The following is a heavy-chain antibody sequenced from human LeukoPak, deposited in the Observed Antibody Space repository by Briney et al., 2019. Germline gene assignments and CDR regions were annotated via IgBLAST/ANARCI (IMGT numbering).Heavy chain of an antibody. D-gene: IGHD3-10*01. V-gene: IGHV1-3*01. CDR1: GYTFTSYA. CDR3: ARDGFMVRGVLPGPDY. Sequence: ASVKVSCKASGYTFTSYAMHWVRQAPGQRLEWMGWINAGNGNTKYSQKFQGRVTITRDTSASTAYMELSSLRSEDTAVYYCARDGFMVRGVLPGPDYWGQGTLVTVSS. J-gene: IGHJ4*02. CDR2: INAGNGNT.